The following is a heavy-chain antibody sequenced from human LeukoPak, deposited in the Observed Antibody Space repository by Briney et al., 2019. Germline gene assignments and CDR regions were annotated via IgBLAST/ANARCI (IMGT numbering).Heavy chain of an antibody. CDR1: GGSTSTYY. CDR3: ARAAAAAGGQYFDY. J-gene: IGHJ4*02. V-gene: IGHV4-4*07. Sequence: SETLSLTCTVSGGSTSTYYWSWIRQPAGKGLEWIGRIYTNENTNYNPSLRSRVTMSVDTSKNQFSLKLSSVTAADTAVYYCARAAAAAGGQYFDYWGQGTLAAVSS. CDR2: IYTNENT. D-gene: IGHD6-13*01.